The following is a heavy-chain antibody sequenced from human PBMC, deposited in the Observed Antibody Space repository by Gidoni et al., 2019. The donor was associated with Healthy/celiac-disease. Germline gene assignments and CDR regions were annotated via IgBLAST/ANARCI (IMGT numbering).Heavy chain of an antibody. J-gene: IGHJ3*02. V-gene: IGHV1-18*01. CDR1: GYTFTRYG. Sequence: QVQLVQSGAEVQKPGASVKVSCKASGYTFTRYGFSWVRQAPGQGLEWMGWISAYNGNTNYVQKLQGRVTMTTDTSTSTAYMELRSLRSDDTAVYYCAREGYYYGDAGPYVLDIWGQGTKVTVSS. D-gene: IGHD3-22*01. CDR3: AREGYYYGDAGPYVLDI. CDR2: ISAYNGNT.